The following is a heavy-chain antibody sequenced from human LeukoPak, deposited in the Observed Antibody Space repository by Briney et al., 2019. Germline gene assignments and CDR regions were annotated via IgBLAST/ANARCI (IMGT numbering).Heavy chain of an antibody. Sequence: SETLSLTCSVSGGSIISSSYFWGWIRQPPGKGLEWIGSIYYSGSIYYNPSLKSRVTISVDTSKNQFSLNLTSVTAADTAVYYCARHLNYYYYYYMDVWGTGTTVTVSS. V-gene: IGHV4-39*01. CDR1: GGSIISSSYF. CDR2: IYYSGSI. J-gene: IGHJ6*03. CDR3: ARHLNYYYYYYMDV.